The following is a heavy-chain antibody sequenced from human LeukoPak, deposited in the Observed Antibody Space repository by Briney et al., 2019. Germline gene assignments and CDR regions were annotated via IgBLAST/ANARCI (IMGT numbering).Heavy chain of an antibody. D-gene: IGHD1-26*01. Sequence: SETLSLTCTVSGGSISSYYWSWIRQPPGKGLEWIGYIYYSGSTNYNPSLKSRVTISVDTSKNQFSLKLSSVTAADTAVYYCARRGGWELSGSYFDYWGQGTLVTVSS. CDR2: IYYSGST. CDR1: GGSISSYY. CDR3: ARRGGWELSGSYFDY. V-gene: IGHV4-59*08. J-gene: IGHJ4*02.